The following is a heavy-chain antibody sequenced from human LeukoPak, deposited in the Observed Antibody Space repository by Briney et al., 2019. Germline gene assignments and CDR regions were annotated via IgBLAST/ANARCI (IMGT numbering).Heavy chain of an antibody. CDR3: ARVSGYYDFWSDRYYFDY. Sequence: PSETLSLTCTVSGGSISSSSYYWGWIRQPPGKGLEWIGSIYYSGSTYYNPSLKSRVTISVDTSKNQFSLKLSSVTAADTAVYYCARVSGYYDFWSDRYYFDYWGQGTLVTVSS. D-gene: IGHD3-3*01. CDR1: GGSISSSSYY. J-gene: IGHJ4*02. CDR2: IYYSGST. V-gene: IGHV4-39*07.